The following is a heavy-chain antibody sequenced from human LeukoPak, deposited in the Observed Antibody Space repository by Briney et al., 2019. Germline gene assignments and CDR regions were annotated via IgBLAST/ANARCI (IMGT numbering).Heavy chain of an antibody. CDR1: GGSFSGYY. CDR3: ARLRKRAAAGRGSNWFDL. CDR2: INHSGST. V-gene: IGHV4-34*01. J-gene: IGHJ5*02. D-gene: IGHD6-13*01. Sequence: SETLSLTCAVYGGSFSGYYWSWIRQPPGKGLEWIGVINHSGSTNYNPSLKSRVTISVDTSKNQFSLKLSSVTAAGTAVYYCARLRKRAAAGRGSNWFDLWGQGTLVTVSS.